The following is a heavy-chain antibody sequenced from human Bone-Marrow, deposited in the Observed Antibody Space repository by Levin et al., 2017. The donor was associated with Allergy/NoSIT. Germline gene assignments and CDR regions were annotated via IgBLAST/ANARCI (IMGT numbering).Heavy chain of an antibody. J-gene: IGHJ2*01. V-gene: IGHV1-2*02. CDR1: GYTFTDYS. D-gene: IGHD4-23*01. CDR2: INPNSGAT. Sequence: ASVKVSCKASGYTFTDYSLYWVRQAPGQGLECMAWINPNSGATDYAQMFQGRVTMTRDTSISTAYMELTSLSSDDTAVYYCARHNDYGGNYWFFDLWGRGTLVTVSS. CDR3: ARHNDYGGNYWFFDL.